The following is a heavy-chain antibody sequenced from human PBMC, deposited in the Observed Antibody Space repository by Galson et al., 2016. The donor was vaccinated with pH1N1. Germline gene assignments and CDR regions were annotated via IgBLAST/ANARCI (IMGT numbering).Heavy chain of an antibody. D-gene: IGHD6-13*01. CDR2: IKQDGSEK. CDR1: GFTFSSYW. CDR3: ARAIAAAGSA. J-gene: IGHJ3*01. Sequence: SLRLSCAASGFTFSSYWVSWVRQAPGKGLEWVANIKQDGSEKYYVDSVKGRFTISRDNAKNSLHLQMNSLRAEDTAVYYCARAIAAAGSAWGQGTLVTVSS. V-gene: IGHV3-7*01.